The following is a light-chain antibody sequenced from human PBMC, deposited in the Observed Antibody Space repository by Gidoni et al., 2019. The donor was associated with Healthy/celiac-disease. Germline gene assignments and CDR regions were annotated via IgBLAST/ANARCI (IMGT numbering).Light chain of an antibody. CDR3: SSYTSSSTLAV. Sequence: QSALTQPASVSGSPGQSITISCTGTISDVVGYNYVSWYQQPPGKAPKLMIYDVSNRPSGVSNRFSGSKSGNTASLTISGLQAEDEADYYCSSYTSSSTLAVFGTGTKVTVL. CDR2: DVS. CDR1: ISDVVGYNY. J-gene: IGLJ1*01. V-gene: IGLV2-14*01.